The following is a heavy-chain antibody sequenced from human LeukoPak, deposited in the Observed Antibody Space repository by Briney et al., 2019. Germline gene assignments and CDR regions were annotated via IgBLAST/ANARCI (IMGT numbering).Heavy chain of an antibody. D-gene: IGHD6-6*01. V-gene: IGHV3-48*02. CDR2: ISSSSKI. CDR3: ARSAIPGVHDFDP. Sequence: PGGSLRLSCTASGFAFSSYAMAWVRQAPGKGLEWLSYISSSSKINYADSVKGRFTISRDNAKNSLYLQMISLRDEDTAVYYCARSAIPGVHDFDPWGQGTLVTVSS. J-gene: IGHJ5*02. CDR1: GFAFSSYA.